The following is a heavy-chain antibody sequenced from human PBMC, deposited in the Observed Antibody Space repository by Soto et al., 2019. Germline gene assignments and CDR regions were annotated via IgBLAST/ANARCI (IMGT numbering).Heavy chain of an antibody. J-gene: IGHJ4*02. V-gene: IGHV4-39*01. CDR1: GDSINNSGFY. CDR3: ARQRHWRGVLDY. CDR2: IFYSGRT. D-gene: IGHD3-10*01. Sequence: QLQLQESGPGLVKPSETLSLTCTVSGDSINNSGFYWGWIRQPPGQWLEWIGSIFYSGRTYYNSSIQSRATMYVDTSKNQFSLKLSSVTAADTAVYYCARQRHWRGVLDYWGQGTLVPVSS.